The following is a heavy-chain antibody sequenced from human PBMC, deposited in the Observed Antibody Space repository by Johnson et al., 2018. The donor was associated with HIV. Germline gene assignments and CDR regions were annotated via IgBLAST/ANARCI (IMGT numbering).Heavy chain of an antibody. CDR1: GFTFSYYW. V-gene: IGHV3-7*01. CDR3: ARDQSDIVVVVAASDAFDI. J-gene: IGHJ3*02. D-gene: IGHD2-15*01. Sequence: VQLVESGGGLVQPGGSLILSCASSGFTFSYYWMSWVRHAPGKGLEWVANIKQDGSEKYYVDSVKGRFTISRDNDKNSLYLQMNSLRAEDTAVYYCARDQSDIVVVVAASDAFDIWGQGTMVTVS. CDR2: IKQDGSEK.